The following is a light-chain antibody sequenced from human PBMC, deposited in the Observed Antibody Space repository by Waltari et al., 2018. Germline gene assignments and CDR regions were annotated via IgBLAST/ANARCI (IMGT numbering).Light chain of an antibody. CDR1: RSDVGGYTH. J-gene: IGLJ2*01. V-gene: IGLV2-23*02. Sequence: QSALTQPASVSGSPGQSITISCTGTRSDVGGYTHVPWYQQHPGKAPKLMIYDVSTPPSGVSTRFSGSKSGNTASLTISGLQAADQADYYCCSYAGSSSVVFGGGTKLTVL. CDR2: DVS. CDR3: CSYAGSSSVV.